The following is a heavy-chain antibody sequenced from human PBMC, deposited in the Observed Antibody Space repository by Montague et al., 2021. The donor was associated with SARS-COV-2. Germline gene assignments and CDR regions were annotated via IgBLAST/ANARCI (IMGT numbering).Heavy chain of an antibody. Sequence: SLSLSCAASGFTFSSYWMHWVRQAPGKGLVWVSRINSYGSSTSYADSVKGRFTISRDNAKNTLYLQMNSLRAEDTAVYYCARDTVRDYGDSGDYWGQGTLVTVSS. J-gene: IGHJ4*02. CDR2: INSYGSST. CDR3: ARDTVRDYGDSGDY. CDR1: GFTFSSYW. V-gene: IGHV3-74*01. D-gene: IGHD4-17*01.